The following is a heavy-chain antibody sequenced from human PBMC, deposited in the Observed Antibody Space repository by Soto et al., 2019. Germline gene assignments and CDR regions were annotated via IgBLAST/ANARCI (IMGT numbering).Heavy chain of an antibody. J-gene: IGHJ6*03. CDR3: ARAGYYGSGSRSIRYYYYYMDV. CDR2: INHSGRT. V-gene: IGHV4-34*01. D-gene: IGHD3-10*01. CDR1: GGSFSGYY. Sequence: QVQLQQWGAGLLKPSETLSLTCAVYGGSFSGYYWSWIRQPPGKGLEWIGEINHSGRTNYNQSLKSRVTISVDTSKNQFSLKLSSVTAADTAVYYCARAGYYGSGSRSIRYYYYYMDVWGKGTTVTVSS.